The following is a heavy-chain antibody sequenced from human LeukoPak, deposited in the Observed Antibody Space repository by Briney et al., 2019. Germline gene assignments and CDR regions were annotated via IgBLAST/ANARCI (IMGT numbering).Heavy chain of an antibody. Sequence: GSSVKVSCKASGGTFSSYAFSWVRQAPGQGLEWMGGIIPIVDTANYAQKFQGRVTITADESTSTAYMELSSLRSEDTAVYYCARLHCSSTSCYWGSWFDPWGQGTLVTVSS. CDR1: GGTFSSYA. D-gene: IGHD2-2*01. J-gene: IGHJ5*02. V-gene: IGHV1-69*01. CDR3: ARLHCSSTSCYWGSWFDP. CDR2: IIPIVDTA.